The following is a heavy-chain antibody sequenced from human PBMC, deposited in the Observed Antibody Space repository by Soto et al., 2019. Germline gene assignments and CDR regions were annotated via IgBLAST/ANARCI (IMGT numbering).Heavy chain of an antibody. CDR2: IIPIFGTA. J-gene: IGHJ6*02. Sequence: QVQLVQSGAEVKKPGSSVKVSCKASGGTFSSYAISWVRQAPGQGLEWMGGIIPIFGTANYAQKFQGRVTITADESTSTAYMELSSLRSDDTAVYYCARAEGGYCSSTCCPGYYYGMDVWGQGTTVTVSS. CDR3: ARAEGGYCSSTCCPGYYYGMDV. V-gene: IGHV1-69*01. CDR1: GGTFSSYA. D-gene: IGHD2-2*01.